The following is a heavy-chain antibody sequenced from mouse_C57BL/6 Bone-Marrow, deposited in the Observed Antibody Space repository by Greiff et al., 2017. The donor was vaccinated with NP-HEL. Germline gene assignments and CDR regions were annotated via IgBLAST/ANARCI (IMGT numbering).Heavy chain of an antibody. CDR2: IYPRDGST. J-gene: IGHJ1*03. D-gene: IGHD1-1*01. V-gene: IGHV1-78*01. CDR3: ARRRGGSTVVATDRYFDV. CDR1: GYTFTDHT. Sequence: QVQLKQSDAELVKPGASVKISCKVSGYTFTDHTIHWMKQRPEQGLEWIGYIYPRDGSTKYNEKFKGKATLTADKSSSTAYMQLNSLTSEDSAVYFWARRRGGSTVVATDRYFDVWGTGTTVTVSS.